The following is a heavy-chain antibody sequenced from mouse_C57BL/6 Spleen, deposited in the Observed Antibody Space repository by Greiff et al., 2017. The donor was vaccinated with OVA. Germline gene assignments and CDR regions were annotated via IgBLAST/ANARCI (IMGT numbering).Heavy chain of an antibody. V-gene: IGHV1-82*01. CDR2: IYPGDGDT. Sequence: LQESGPELVKPGASVKISCKASGYAFSSSWMNWVKQRPGKGLEWIGRIYPGDGDTNYNGKFKGKATLTADKSSSTAYMQLSSLTSEDSAVYFCARWESYAMDYWGQGTSVTVSS. D-gene: IGHD4-1*01. CDR3: ARWESYAMDY. CDR1: GYAFSSSW. J-gene: IGHJ4*01.